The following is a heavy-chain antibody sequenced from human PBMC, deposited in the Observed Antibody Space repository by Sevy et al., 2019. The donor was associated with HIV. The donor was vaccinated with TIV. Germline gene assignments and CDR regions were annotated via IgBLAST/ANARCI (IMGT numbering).Heavy chain of an antibody. CDR2: IKSKTDGGTT. V-gene: IGHV3-15*01. D-gene: IGHD2-2*02. CDR1: GFTFSNAW. J-gene: IGHJ6*02. CDR3: TTDYSLGYCSSTSCYTSVYYGMDV. Sequence: GGSLRLSCAASGFTFSNAWMSWVRQAPGKGLEWVGRIKSKTDGGTTDCAAPVKGRFTISRDDSKNTLYLQMNSLKTEDTAVYYCTTDYSLGYCSSTSCYTSVYYGMDVWGQWTTVTVSS.